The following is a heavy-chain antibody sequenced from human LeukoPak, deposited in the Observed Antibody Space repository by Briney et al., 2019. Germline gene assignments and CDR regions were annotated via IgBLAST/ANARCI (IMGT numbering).Heavy chain of an antibody. V-gene: IGHV3-33*06. Sequence: GRSLRLSCAGSGFIFSSYGMHGVRQAPGKGLEWVGGICFEGSNKYYADSVKGRFTISRDNSKTTLYLQMNSLRAEDTAVFYCAKDYYDSSDYHGFAGYFDYWGQGPLVTVSS. CDR2: ICFEGSNK. D-gene: IGHD3-22*01. CDR3: AKDYYDSSDYHGFAGYFDY. J-gene: IGHJ4*02. CDR1: GFIFSSYG.